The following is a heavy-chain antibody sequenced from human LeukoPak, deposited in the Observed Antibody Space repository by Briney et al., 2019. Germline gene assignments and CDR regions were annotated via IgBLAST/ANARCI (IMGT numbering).Heavy chain of an antibody. J-gene: IGHJ4*02. Sequence: SQTLSLTCTVSGGSISSGSYYWSWIPQPAGKGLEWIGRTYTSGSTNYNPSLKSRVTISVDTSKNQFSLKLSSVTAADTAVYYCAKTTWIQLWYDYWGQGILVTVSS. CDR2: TYTSGST. CDR1: GGSISSGSYY. D-gene: IGHD5-18*01. V-gene: IGHV4-61*02. CDR3: AKTTWIQLWYDY.